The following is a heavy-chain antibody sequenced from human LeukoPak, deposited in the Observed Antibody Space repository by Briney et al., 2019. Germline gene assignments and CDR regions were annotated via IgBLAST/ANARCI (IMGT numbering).Heavy chain of an antibody. D-gene: IGHD2-2*01. Sequence: GASVKVSCKASEYTFTDYYLYWVRQAPGQGPEWMGWINPVSGGTHYVGKFQDRVTLTRTTSINTAYMVLRGLRSDDTAVYYCVRANFLYCGSNSCLFDFWGQGTLVTVSS. CDR3: VRANFLYCGSNSCLFDF. CDR2: INPVSGGT. J-gene: IGHJ4*02. CDR1: EYTFTDYY. V-gene: IGHV1-2*02.